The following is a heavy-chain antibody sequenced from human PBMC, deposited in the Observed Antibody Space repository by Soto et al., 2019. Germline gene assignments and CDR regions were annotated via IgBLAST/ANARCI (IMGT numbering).Heavy chain of an antibody. D-gene: IGHD3-22*01. CDR2: IYYSGST. Sequence: QVQLQESGPGLVKPSHTLSLTCTVSGGSISSGGYYWSWIRQHPGKGLEWIGYIYYSGSTADNPSLKSRVIISVDTSMKQSSLKLRSRKAADTVLHYGASMIDTEATGLNAFDIWGQLTMVSVTS. J-gene: IGHJ3*02. CDR3: ASMIDTEATGLNAFDI. CDR1: GGSISSGGYY. V-gene: IGHV4-31*03.